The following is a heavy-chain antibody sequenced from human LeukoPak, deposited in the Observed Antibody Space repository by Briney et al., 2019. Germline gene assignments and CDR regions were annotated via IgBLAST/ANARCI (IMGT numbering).Heavy chain of an antibody. CDR2: ISAYNGNT. Sequence: GASVKVSCKASGYTFTSYGISWVRRAPGQGLEWMGWISAYNGNTNYAQKLQGRVTMTTDTSTSTAYMELRSLRSDDTAVYYCARDSRGGHDILTGQGAFDIWGQGTMVTVSS. CDR3: ARDSRGGHDILTGQGAFDI. CDR1: GYTFTSYG. J-gene: IGHJ3*02. V-gene: IGHV1-18*01. D-gene: IGHD3-9*01.